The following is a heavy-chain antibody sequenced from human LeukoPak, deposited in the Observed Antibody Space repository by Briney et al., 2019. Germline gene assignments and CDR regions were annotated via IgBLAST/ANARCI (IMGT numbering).Heavy chain of an antibody. V-gene: IGHV4-38-2*02. Sequence: PAETLSLTCTVSGYSISSGYYWGWFQQTPGRGLEWIAIISHGGSPYYNPSLKSRVTISQDLARNVFSLPLNSLTAADTAVYYCAREGRENIAIGVDWGQGALVTVSS. D-gene: IGHD3-16*02. J-gene: IGHJ4*02. CDR2: ISHGGSP. CDR3: AREGRENIAIGVD. CDR1: GYSISSGYY.